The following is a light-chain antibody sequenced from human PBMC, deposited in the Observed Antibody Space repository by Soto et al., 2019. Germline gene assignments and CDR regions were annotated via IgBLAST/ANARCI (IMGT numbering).Light chain of an antibody. Sequence: DIQMTQSPSSLSASVGDRVTLTCRASQSISSWLAWYQQKPGKAPKLLIYKASSLESGVPSRFSGSGSGTEFTLTISSLKPDDFATYYCQQYNSYPFTFGPGTKVDIK. V-gene: IGKV1-5*03. CDR3: QQYNSYPFT. CDR2: KAS. CDR1: QSISSW. J-gene: IGKJ3*01.